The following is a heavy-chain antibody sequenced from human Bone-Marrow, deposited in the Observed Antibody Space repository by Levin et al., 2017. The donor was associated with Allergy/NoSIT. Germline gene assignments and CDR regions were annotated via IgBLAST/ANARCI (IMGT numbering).Heavy chain of an antibody. D-gene: IGHD2/OR15-2a*01. J-gene: IGHJ6*02. CDR3: AKGTTVYFYYNGMDA. V-gene: IGHV3-23*01. Sequence: PGGSLRLSCVASGFTFNAYAMNWVRRAPGKGLEWVSAMSGTTGSHYYADSVKGRVTISRDSSKNTLFLQMDSLRVEDTATYYCAKGTTVYFYYNGMDAWGQGTTVTVFS. CDR1: GFTFNAYA. CDR2: MSGTTGSH.